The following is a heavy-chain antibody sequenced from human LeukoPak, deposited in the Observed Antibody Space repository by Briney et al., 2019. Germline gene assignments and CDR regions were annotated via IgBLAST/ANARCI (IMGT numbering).Heavy chain of an antibody. CDR2: IYHSGST. CDR3: ARDSFLYNWNPLDY. CDR1: GGSISSSNW. D-gene: IGHD1-1*01. J-gene: IGHJ4*02. V-gene: IGHV4-4*02. Sequence: PSETLSLTCAVSGGSISSSNWWSWVRQPPGKGLEWIGEIYHSGSTNYNPSLKSRVTISVDKSKNQFSLKLSSVTAADTAVYHCARDSFLYNWNPLDYWGQGTLVTVSS.